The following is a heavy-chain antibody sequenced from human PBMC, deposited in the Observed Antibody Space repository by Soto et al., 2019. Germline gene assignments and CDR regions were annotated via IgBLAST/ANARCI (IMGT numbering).Heavy chain of an antibody. CDR2: TYYRSKWYN. D-gene: IGHD3-22*01. J-gene: IGHJ5*02. CDR1: GDTVSSNSAS. Sequence: SQTLSLTCAISGDTVSSNSASWNWIRQSPSRGLEWLGRTYYRSKWYNDYAVSVKSRITVNPDTSKNQFSLQLNSVTPEDTAVYYCARSDSSGYYFWFDPWGQGTLVTVSS. V-gene: IGHV6-1*01. CDR3: ARSDSSGYYFWFDP.